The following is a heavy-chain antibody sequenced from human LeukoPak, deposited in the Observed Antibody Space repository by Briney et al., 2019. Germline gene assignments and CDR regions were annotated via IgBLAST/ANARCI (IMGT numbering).Heavy chain of an antibody. D-gene: IGHD6-13*01. CDR1: GFTFSSYS. J-gene: IGHJ4*02. Sequence: GESLKISCAASGFTFSSYSMNWVRQAPGKGLEWVSSISSSSSYIYYADSVKGRFTISRDNAKNSLYLQMNSLRAEDTAVYYCARVDSSWQTYYFDYWGQGTLVTVSS. CDR2: ISSSSSYI. CDR3: ARVDSSWQTYYFDY. V-gene: IGHV3-21*01.